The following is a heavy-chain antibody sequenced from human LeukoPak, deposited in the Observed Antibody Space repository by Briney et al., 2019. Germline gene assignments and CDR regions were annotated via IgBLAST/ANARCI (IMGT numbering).Heavy chain of an antibody. V-gene: IGHV1-18*01. J-gene: IGHJ4*02. D-gene: IGHD1-26*01. Sequence: ASVKVSCKASGYTFTSYGISWVRQAPGQGLEWMGWISAYNGNTNYAQKLQGRVTMTTDTSTSTAYMELRSLRADDTAVYYCARVSVGAYYFDYWGQGTLVTVSS. CDR2: ISAYNGNT. CDR3: ARVSVGAYYFDY. CDR1: GYTFTSYG.